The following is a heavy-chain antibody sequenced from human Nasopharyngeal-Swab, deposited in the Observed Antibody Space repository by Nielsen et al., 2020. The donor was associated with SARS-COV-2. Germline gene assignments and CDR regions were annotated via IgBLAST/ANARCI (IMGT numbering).Heavy chain of an antibody. Sequence: GESLKISCAASGFTFSSYWMSWVRQAPGKGPEWVANIKQDGSEKYYVDSVKGRFTISRDNAKNSLYLQMNSLRAEDTAVYYCARLRGGPWVGFDYWGQGTLVTVSS. D-gene: IGHD3-3*01. J-gene: IGHJ4*02. CDR1: GFTFSSYW. CDR2: IKQDGSEK. CDR3: ARLRGGPWVGFDY. V-gene: IGHV3-7*01.